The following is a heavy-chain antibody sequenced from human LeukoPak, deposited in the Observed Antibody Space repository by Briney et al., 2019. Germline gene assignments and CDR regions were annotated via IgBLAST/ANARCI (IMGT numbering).Heavy chain of an antibody. D-gene: IGHD2-2*01. CDR2: IYYSGST. Sequence: SETLSLTCTVSGGSISSYYWSWIRQPPGKGLEWIGYIYYSGSTNYNPSLKSRVTISVDTSKNQFSLKLSSVTAADTAVYYCARQDCSSTSCYAPFDYWGQGTLVTVSS. V-gene: IGHV4-59*08. CDR3: ARQDCSSTSCYAPFDY. J-gene: IGHJ4*02. CDR1: GGSISSYY.